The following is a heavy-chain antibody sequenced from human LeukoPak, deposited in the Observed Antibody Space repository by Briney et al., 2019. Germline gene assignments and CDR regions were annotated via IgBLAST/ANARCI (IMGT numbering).Heavy chain of an antibody. J-gene: IGHJ2*01. CDR3: ARVEVPRDINDWYFDL. CDR2: LYHSGTT. Sequence: SETLSLTCTVSGYSIAHGFFWAWIRQPPGGGLEWIGSLYHSGTTYYNTSLKSRITTSVDPSKNQFSLTRRLVTAADTAVYYCARVEVPRDINDWYFDLWGRGTLVTVSS. D-gene: IGHD2-15*01. V-gene: IGHV4-38-2*02. CDR1: GYSIAHGFF.